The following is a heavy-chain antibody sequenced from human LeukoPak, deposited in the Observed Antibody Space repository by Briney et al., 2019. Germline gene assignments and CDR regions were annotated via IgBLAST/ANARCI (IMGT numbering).Heavy chain of an antibody. V-gene: IGHV3-21*01. J-gene: IGHJ4*02. CDR3: ARLWSTDCSGGTCPHQPNY. D-gene: IGHD2-15*01. Sequence: PGGSLRLSCAASGFTFSSYGMNWVRQAPGKGLEWVAYISSSSSYIYYADSVKGRFTISRDNAKKSLYLQMNSLRAEDTAVYYCARLWSTDCSGGTCPHQPNYWGQGILVTVSS. CDR1: GFTFSSYG. CDR2: ISSSSSYI.